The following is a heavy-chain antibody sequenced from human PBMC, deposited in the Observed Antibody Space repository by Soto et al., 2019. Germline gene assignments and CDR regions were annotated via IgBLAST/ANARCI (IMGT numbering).Heavy chain of an antibody. CDR3: ARGGDSDDY. D-gene: IGHD2-21*02. CDR1: GGTFSRYA. V-gene: IGHV1-69*12. J-gene: IGHJ4*02. CDR2: IIPMDGTT. Sequence: QVQLVQSGAEVKKPGSSVKVSCKASGGTFSRYAISWVRQAPGEGLEWMGGIIPMDGTTNYAQKFQGRVTITADESTNTVYMKLNSLTSEDTAVYYCARGGDSDDYWGQGTLVTVSS.